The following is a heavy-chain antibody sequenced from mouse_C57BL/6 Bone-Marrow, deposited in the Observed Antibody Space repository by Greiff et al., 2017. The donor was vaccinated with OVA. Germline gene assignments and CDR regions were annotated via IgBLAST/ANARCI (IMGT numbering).Heavy chain of an antibody. J-gene: IGHJ3*01. CDR2: GQGLEWIG. V-gene: IGHV1-87*01. CDR1: YTFSRRVH. D-gene: IGHD2-3*01. CDR3: SEDSAVYYCACMKDDGYYVPFAY. Sequence: VQLVESGPELARPWPPATISSPPFYTFSRRVHFAIRDTNYWTQWVKQRPGQGLEWIGAISPGNGDPSYNQKFKGKGTLTADKSSSTAYMQLSSLTSEDSAVYYCACMKDDGYYVPFAYWGQGTLVTVSA.